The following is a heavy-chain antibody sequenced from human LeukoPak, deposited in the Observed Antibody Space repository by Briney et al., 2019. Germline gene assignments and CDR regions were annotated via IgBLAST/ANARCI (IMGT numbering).Heavy chain of an antibody. J-gene: IGHJ4*02. Sequence: GGSLRLSCAVSGFTFSSFEMNWVRQAPGKGLEWISYISSSGDIIHYADSVKGRFTISRDNAKKSLYLQINSLRAEDTAVYYCAKERGYSGDPQDFDYWGQGTLVTVSS. V-gene: IGHV3-48*03. CDR1: GFTFSSFE. D-gene: IGHD4-17*01. CDR3: AKERGYSGDPQDFDY. CDR2: ISSSGDII.